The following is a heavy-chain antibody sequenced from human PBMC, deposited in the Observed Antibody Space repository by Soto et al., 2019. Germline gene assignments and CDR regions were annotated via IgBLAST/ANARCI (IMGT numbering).Heavy chain of an antibody. V-gene: IGHV4-30-2*01. CDR1: GGSISSGGYS. CDR2: IYHSGST. Sequence: ASETLSLTCAVSGGSISSGGYSWSWIRQPPGKGLEWIGYIYHSGSTYYNPSLKSRVTISVDRSKNQFSLKLSSVTAADTAVYYCARGGAGYCSGGSCYSEDWFDPWGQGTLVTVSS. CDR3: ARGGAGYCSGGSCYSEDWFDP. J-gene: IGHJ5*02. D-gene: IGHD2-15*01.